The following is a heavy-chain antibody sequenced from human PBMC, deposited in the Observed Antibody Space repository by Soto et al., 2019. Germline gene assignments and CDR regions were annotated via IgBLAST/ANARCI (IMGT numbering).Heavy chain of an antibody. D-gene: IGHD3-16*02. V-gene: IGHV3-21*01. CDR1: GFTFSSYS. CDR3: ARPIYLGELSNDAFDI. J-gene: IGHJ3*02. Sequence: GGSLRLSCAASGFTFSSYSMNWVRQAPGKGLEWVSSISSSSSYIYYADSVKGRFTISRDNAKNSLYLQMNSLRAEDTAVYYCARPIYLGELSNDAFDIWGQGTMVTVSS. CDR2: ISSSSSYI.